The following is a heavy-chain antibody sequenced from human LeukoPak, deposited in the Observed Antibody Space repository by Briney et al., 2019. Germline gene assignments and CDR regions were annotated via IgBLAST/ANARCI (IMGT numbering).Heavy chain of an antibody. J-gene: IGHJ3*02. CDR3: ARGRRDCSGDCYVAFDI. D-gene: IGHD2-21*02. CDR2: ISSSYNTI. V-gene: IGHV3-48*04. Sequence: GGSLRLSCVASGFTFSSHNMNWVRQAPGKGLEWVSYISSSYNTIYYRDSVQGRFIISRDNAKNSLSLQMNSLRADDTAVYYCARGRRDCSGDCYVAFDIWGQGTMVTVSS. CDR1: GFTFSSHN.